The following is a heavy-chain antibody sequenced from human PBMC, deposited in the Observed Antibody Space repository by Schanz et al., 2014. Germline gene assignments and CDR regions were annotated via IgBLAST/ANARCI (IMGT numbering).Heavy chain of an antibody. Sequence: EVQLVESGGGLVQPGGSLRLSCAASGFTFSSYAMHWVRQAPGKGLEYVSGISSNGDSTYYADSVKGRFTISRDNSKNTLSLQMSSLRPEDTAVYYCVKGSGSSSWFSGWFDPWGQGTLVTVSS. CDR1: GFTFSSYA. V-gene: IGHV3-64D*06. CDR3: VKGSGSSSWFSGWFDP. J-gene: IGHJ5*02. CDR2: ISSNGDST. D-gene: IGHD6-13*01.